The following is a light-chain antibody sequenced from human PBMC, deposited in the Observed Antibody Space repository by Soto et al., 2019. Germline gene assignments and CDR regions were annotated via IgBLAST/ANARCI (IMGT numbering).Light chain of an antibody. Sequence: DIQMTQSPSTLSASVGDRVTITCRASQSISSWLAWYQQKPGKAPKLLIYDASSLESGVPSRFSGSGSGTEFTLTISSLQPDDFATYYCQQYETFSGTFGQGTKVDTK. CDR1: QSISSW. J-gene: IGKJ1*01. CDR3: QQYETFSGT. V-gene: IGKV1-5*01. CDR2: DAS.